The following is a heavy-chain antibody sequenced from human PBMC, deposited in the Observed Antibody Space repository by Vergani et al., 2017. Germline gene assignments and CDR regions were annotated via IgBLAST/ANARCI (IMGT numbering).Heavy chain of an antibody. D-gene: IGHD3-9*01. CDR3: ARWDYGILTGYRY. CDR1: GYTFSNDY. V-gene: IGHV1-46*03. Sequence: QVQVVQSGAEVKKSGASVKVSCKTSGYTFSNDYMHWVRQAPGQGLEWMGIINPSGGHTNYAQKFKGRVTMTKDTSTSTVYMELSSLRSEDTAIYYCARWDYGILTGYRYWGQGTLVTVSA. J-gene: IGHJ4*02. CDR2: INPSGGHT.